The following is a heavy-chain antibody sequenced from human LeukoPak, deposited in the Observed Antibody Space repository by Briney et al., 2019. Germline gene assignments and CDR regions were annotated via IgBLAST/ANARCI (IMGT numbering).Heavy chain of an antibody. Sequence: ASVKVSCKASGYTFTSYYMHWVRQAPGQGLERMGIINPSGGSTSYAQKFQGRVTMTRDTSTSTVYMELSSLRSEDTAVYYCARVVGSYYGSGSYPYYFDYWGQGTLVTVSS. CDR1: GYTFTSYY. CDR2: INPSGGST. CDR3: ARVVGSYYGSGSYPYYFDY. V-gene: IGHV1-46*01. J-gene: IGHJ4*02. D-gene: IGHD3-10*01.